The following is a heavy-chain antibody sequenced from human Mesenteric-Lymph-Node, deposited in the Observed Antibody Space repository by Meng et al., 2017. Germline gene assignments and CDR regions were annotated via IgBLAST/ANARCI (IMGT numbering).Heavy chain of an antibody. J-gene: IGHJ4*02. CDR2: INPSGGST. CDR1: GYIFTDFY. D-gene: IGHD6-13*01. Sequence: QVQLVQSGAEVKEPAASVKVSCKASGYIFTDFYLHWVRQAPGLGLEWMGWINPSGGSTTYAQKFQGRVTMTRDTSTSTVYMELSSLRSEDTAVYYCARERMSAAGTSFDYWGQGTLVTVSS. CDR3: ARERMSAAGTSFDY. V-gene: IGHV1-46*01.